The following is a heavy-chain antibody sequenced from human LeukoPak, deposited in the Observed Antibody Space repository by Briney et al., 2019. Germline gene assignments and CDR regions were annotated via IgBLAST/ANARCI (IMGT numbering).Heavy chain of an antibody. CDR1: GFTFSSYG. J-gene: IGHJ4*02. CDR2: ISYDGSNK. Sequence: PGGSLRLSCAASGFTFSSYGVHWVRQAPGKGLEWVAVISYDGSNKYYAVSVKGRFTISRDNSKNTLYLQMNSLRAEDTAVYYCAKASAASVDYWGQGTLITVSS. CDR3: AKASAASVDY. V-gene: IGHV3-30*18.